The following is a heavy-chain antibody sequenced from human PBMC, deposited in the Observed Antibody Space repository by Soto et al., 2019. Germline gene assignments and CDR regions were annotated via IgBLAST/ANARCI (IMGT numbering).Heavy chain of an antibody. D-gene: IGHD1-7*01. Sequence: QVQLQESGPGLVKPSQTLSLTCTVSGGSISSGNYYWSWVRQPPGKGLEWIGFISYSGSTYYNASLESRVTISVDTSKNLVSRNLSFVTAADTAVYYCATMGTPATGLYYFDYWGQGTLVTVSS. CDR2: ISYSGST. J-gene: IGHJ4*02. V-gene: IGHV4-30-4*01. CDR1: GGSISSGNYY. CDR3: ATMGTPATGLYYFDY.